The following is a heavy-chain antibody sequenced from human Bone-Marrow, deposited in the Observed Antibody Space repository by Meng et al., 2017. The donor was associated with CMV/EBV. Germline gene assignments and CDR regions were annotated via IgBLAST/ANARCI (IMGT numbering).Heavy chain of an antibody. V-gene: IGHV3-15*01. J-gene: IGHJ6*02. CDR1: GFTFSNAW. CDR3: TTDADDFYYYYGMDV. D-gene: IGHD1-1*01. Sequence: GESLKISCAASGFTFSNAWMSWVRQAPGKGLEWVGRIKSKTDGGTTDYAAPVKGRFTISRDDSKNTLYLQMNSLKTEDTAVYYCTTDADDFYYYYGMDVWAQGTTVTVSS. CDR2: IKSKTDGGTT.